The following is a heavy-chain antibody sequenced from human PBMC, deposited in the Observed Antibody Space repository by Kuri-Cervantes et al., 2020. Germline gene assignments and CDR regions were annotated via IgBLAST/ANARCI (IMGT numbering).Heavy chain of an antibody. J-gene: IGHJ4*02. V-gene: IGHV3-21*01. CDR1: GFTFSSYS. Sequence: GGSLRLSCAASGFTFSSYSMNWVRQAPGKGLEWASSISGSSSYIYYADSVKGRFTISRDNAKNSLYLQMNSLRAEDTAVYYCARGRQYSSGWTPGYWGQGTLVTVSS. CDR2: ISGSSSYI. CDR3: ARGRQYSSGWTPGY. D-gene: IGHD6-19*01.